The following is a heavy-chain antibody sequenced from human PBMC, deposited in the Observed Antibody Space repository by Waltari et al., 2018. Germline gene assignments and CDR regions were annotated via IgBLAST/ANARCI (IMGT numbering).Heavy chain of an antibody. J-gene: IGHJ4*02. CDR3: TSPPFLAVAGSSDY. V-gene: IGHV3-73*02. Sequence: EVPLVGSGRGLVPPGGSLTLSCAASGFSFSGSVMHWLRQAPGKGLEWVGRIRSRANSYATAYAASVKCRFTISRDESKNTAYLQMNSLKTEDAAVYYCTSPPFLAVAGSSDYWGQGTLVTVSS. CDR1: GFSFSGSV. CDR2: IRSRANSYAT. D-gene: IGHD6-19*01.